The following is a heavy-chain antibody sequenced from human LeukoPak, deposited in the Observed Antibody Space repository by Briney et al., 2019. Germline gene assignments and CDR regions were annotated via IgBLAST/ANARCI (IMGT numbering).Heavy chain of an antibody. D-gene: IGHD6-19*01. Sequence: GGSLRLSCAASGFTFSSYWMHWVRQAPGKGLVWVSRINSDGSSTSYADSVRGRFTISRDNSKNTLYLQMNSLRAEDTAVYFCARSVGSGRFDYWGQGTLVTVSS. CDR2: INSDGSST. CDR3: ARSVGSGRFDY. CDR1: GFTFSSYW. V-gene: IGHV3-74*01. J-gene: IGHJ4*02.